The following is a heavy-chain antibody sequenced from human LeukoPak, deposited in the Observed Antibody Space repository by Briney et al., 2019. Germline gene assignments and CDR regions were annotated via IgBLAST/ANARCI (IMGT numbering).Heavy chain of an antibody. CDR1: GFSFSDYG. J-gene: IGHJ4*02. CDR3: VKDNEAGGSPFDR. Sequence: PGGSLRLSCAASGFSFSDYGMHWVRQAPGKGLEWVAFISYDGSDKYYADSVKGRFTISRDNSKNTLYLQMNSLRAEDTAVYYCVKDNEAGGSPFDRWRQGTLVTVSS. V-gene: IGHV3-30*18. D-gene: IGHD1-1*01. CDR2: ISYDGSDK.